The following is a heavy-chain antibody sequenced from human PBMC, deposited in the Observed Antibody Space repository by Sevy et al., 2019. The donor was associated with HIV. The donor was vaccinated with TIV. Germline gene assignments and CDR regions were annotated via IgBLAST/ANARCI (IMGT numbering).Heavy chain of an antibody. CDR3: ATKGGSPPNDAFDT. CDR2: IKQDGSEK. D-gene: IGHD3-10*01. CDR1: GFSFSWYW. J-gene: IGHJ3*02. Sequence: GGSLRLSCAASGFSFSWYWMSWVRQTPEKGLEWVANIKQDGSEKNYVDSVKGRFTISRDNAKNSVYLQMNSLRADDTAVYYCATKGGSPPNDAFDTWGQGTMVTVSS. V-gene: IGHV3-7*01.